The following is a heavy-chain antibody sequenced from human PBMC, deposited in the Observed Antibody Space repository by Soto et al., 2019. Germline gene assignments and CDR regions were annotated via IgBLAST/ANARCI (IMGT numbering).Heavy chain of an antibody. Sequence: QVHLVQSGVEVKTPGASVKVSCQASGYTFFTYDISWVRQAPGQGLEWMGWISTYSGDTKYAQKFQGRVTMTTDTSTTTAYLELRSRRSDDTAVYYCARHHGPTTSENWFAPWGQGTLVTVSS. V-gene: IGHV1-18*01. D-gene: IGHD5-12*01. CDR1: GYTFFTYD. CDR3: ARHHGPTTSENWFAP. CDR2: ISTYSGDT. J-gene: IGHJ5*02.